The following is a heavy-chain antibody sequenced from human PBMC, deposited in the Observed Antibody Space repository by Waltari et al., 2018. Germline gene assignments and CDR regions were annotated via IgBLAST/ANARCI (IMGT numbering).Heavy chain of an antibody. CDR1: GGSLSSYY. J-gene: IGHJ5*02. CDR3: AGGRDWFDP. CDR2: IYYSGST. Sequence: QVQLQESGPGLVKPSETLSLTCTVSGGSLSSYYWSWIRQPPGKGLEWIAYIYYSGSTNYNPSLKSRVTISVDTSKNQFSLKLSSVTAADTAVYYCAGGRDWFDPWGQGTLVTVSS. V-gene: IGHV4-59*01.